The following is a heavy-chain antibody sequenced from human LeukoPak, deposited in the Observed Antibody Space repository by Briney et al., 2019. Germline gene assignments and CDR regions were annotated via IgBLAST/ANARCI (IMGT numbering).Heavy chain of an antibody. CDR3: ARHGPYYYGSGRKGPFSWFDP. D-gene: IGHD3-10*01. Sequence: SETLSLTCTVSGGSISSSSYYWGWIRQPPGKGLEWIGSIYYSGSTYYNPSLKSRVTISVDTSKNQFSPKLSSVTAADTAVYYCARHGPYYYGSGRKGPFSWFDPWGQGTLVTVSS. CDR2: IYYSGST. J-gene: IGHJ5*02. CDR1: GGSISSSSYY. V-gene: IGHV4-39*01.